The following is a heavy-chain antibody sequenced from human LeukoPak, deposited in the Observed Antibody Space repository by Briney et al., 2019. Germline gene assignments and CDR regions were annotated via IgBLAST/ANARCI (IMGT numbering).Heavy chain of an antibody. CDR3: ARAATMVRGARFGY. J-gene: IGHJ4*02. CDR2: MNPNSGNT. Sequence: ASVKVSCKASGGTFSSYDINWVRQATGQGLEWMGWMNPNSGNTGYAQKFQGRVTMTRNTSISTAYMELSSLRSEDTAVYYCARAATMVRGARFGYWGQGTLVTVSS. CDR1: GGTFSSYD. D-gene: IGHD3-10*01. V-gene: IGHV1-8*02.